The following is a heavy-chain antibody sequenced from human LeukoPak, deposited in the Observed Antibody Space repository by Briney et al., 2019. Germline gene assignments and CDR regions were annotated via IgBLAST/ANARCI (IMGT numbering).Heavy chain of an antibody. CDR2: INPSGGST. CDR3: ARDLVVVPAAINWFDP. CDR1: GFTFTSYD. J-gene: IGHJ5*02. Sequence: ASVKVSCQASGFTFTSYDINWVRQATGQGREWMGIINPSGGSTSYAQKFQGRVTMTRDTSTSTVYMELSSLRSEDTAVYYCARDLVVVPAAINWFDPWGQGTLVTVSS. D-gene: IGHD2-2*01. V-gene: IGHV1-46*01.